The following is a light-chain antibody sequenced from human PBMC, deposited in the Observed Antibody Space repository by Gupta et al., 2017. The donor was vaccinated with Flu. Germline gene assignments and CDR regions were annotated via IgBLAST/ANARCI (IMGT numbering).Light chain of an antibody. Sequence: AIRMTQSPSSFSASTGDRVTITCRASQGISSYLAWYQQKPGKAPKLLIYAASTLQSGVPSRFSGSGSGTDFTLTISGLQSEDFATYYCQQYDSYPGTFGGGTKVEIK. CDR3: QQYDSYPGT. CDR1: QGISSY. J-gene: IGKJ4*01. V-gene: IGKV1-8*01. CDR2: AAS.